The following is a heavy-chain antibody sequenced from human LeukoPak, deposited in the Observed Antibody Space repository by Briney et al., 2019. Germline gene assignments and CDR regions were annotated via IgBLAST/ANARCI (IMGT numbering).Heavy chain of an antibody. J-gene: IGHJ3*02. V-gene: IGHV4-59*01. CDR3: AREGGPDIVVVPARRRAFDI. CDR1: GGSISSYY. D-gene: IGHD2-2*01. Sequence: SETLSLTCTVSGGSISSYYWSWIRQPPGKGLEWIGYIYYSGSTNYNPSLKSRVTISVDTSKNQFSLKLSSATAADTAVYYCAREGGPDIVVVPARRRAFDIWGQGTMVTVSS. CDR2: IYYSGST.